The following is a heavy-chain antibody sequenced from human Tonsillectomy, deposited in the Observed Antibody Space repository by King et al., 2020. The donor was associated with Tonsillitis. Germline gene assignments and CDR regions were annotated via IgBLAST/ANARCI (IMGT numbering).Heavy chain of an antibody. D-gene: IGHD6-6*01. CDR1: GITFNPYC. Sequence: VQLVESGGGVVQPGGALDTPLWASGITFNPYCIHLGRQAPGKGVEGGAFIQYGGRLKEYAAPGKGRFTISRDDSKHTLNLQMNSLRSEDTALYYWAKESNPSRPFDNWGQGTLVTVSS. CDR2: IQYGGRLK. V-gene: IGHV3-30*02. CDR3: AKESNPSRPFDN. J-gene: IGHJ5*02.